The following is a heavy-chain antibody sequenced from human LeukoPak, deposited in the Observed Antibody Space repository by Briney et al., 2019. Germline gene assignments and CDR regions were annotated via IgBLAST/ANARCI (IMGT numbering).Heavy chain of an antibody. J-gene: IGHJ4*02. D-gene: IGHD3-22*01. CDR3: ARDYTMVTYYYYDSSGWNYFDY. CDR1: GYTFTGYY. Sequence: ASVKVSCKASGYTFTGYYMHWVRQAPGQGLEWMGWINPNSGGTNYAQKFQGRVTMTRDTSISTAYMELSRLRSDDTAVYYCARDYTMVTYYYYDSSGWNYFDYWGQGTLVTVSS. CDR2: INPNSGGT. V-gene: IGHV1-2*02.